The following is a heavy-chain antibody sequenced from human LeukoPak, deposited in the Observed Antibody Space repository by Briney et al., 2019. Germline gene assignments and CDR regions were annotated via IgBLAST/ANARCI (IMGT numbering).Heavy chain of an antibody. Sequence: SVKVSCKASGGTFSSYAISWVRQAPGQGLEWMGRIIPILGIANYAQKFQGRVTITADKSTSTAYMELSSLRSEDTAVYYCARESLHSSGYYAGNYFDYWGQGTLVTVS. D-gene: IGHD3-22*01. V-gene: IGHV1-69*04. J-gene: IGHJ4*02. CDR2: IIPILGIA. CDR3: ARESLHSSGYYAGNYFDY. CDR1: GGTFSSYA.